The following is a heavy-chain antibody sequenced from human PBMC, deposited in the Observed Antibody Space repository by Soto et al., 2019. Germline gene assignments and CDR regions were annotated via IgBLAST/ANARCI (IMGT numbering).Heavy chain of an antibody. Sequence: ASVKVSCKTSGCTFSSYAISWVRQAPGQGLERMGGIAPLFRTTNYAQKCQGRVTITADTSTYTGYMELSGLRSGDTAVYYCARGGYSSTWSNLLDRSGLDVWGQGTTVTVSS. CDR2: IAPLFRTT. V-gene: IGHV1-69*06. CDR3: ARGGYSSTWSNLLDRSGLDV. D-gene: IGHD6-13*01. CDR1: GCTFSSYA. J-gene: IGHJ6*02.